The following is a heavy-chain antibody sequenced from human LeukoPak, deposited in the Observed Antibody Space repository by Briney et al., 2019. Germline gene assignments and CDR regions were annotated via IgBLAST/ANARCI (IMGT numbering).Heavy chain of an antibody. CDR1: EYTFTGYY. Sequence: GASVKVSCKASEYTFTGYYMHWVRQAPGQGLEWMGIINPSGGSTSYAQKFQGRVTMTRDTSTSTVYMELSSLRSEDTAVYYCARAFGDYLHFDYWGQGTLVTVSS. CDR3: ARAFGDYLHFDY. D-gene: IGHD4-17*01. V-gene: IGHV1-46*01. J-gene: IGHJ4*02. CDR2: INPSGGST.